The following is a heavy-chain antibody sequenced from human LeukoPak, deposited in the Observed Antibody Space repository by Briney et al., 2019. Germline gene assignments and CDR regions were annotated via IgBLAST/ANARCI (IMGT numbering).Heavy chain of an antibody. Sequence: SQTLSLTCAISGDSVSSNSAAWNWIRQSPSRGLEWLVRTYYRSKWYNDYAVSVKSRITINPDTSKNQFSLQLNSVTPEDTAVYYCARDYSGSYYDILTGLRGFDWFDPWGQGTLVTVSS. V-gene: IGHV6-1*01. CDR2: TYYRSKWYN. CDR1: GDSVSSNSAA. CDR3: ARDYSGSYYDILTGLRGFDWFDP. D-gene: IGHD3-9*01. J-gene: IGHJ5*02.